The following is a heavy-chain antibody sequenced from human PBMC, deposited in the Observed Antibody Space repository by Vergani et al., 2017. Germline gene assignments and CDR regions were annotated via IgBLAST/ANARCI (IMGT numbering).Heavy chain of an antibody. CDR3: ARGQCGYCTCDICYYHPCFES. CDR1: GYTFNTYD. V-gene: IGHV1-8*02. CDR2: MNPNSGNT. J-gene: IGHJ5*01. D-gene: IGHD2-15*01. Sequence: QVQLVQSGAEVKKPGASVKVSCKASGYTFNTYDINWVRQAPGQGLEWMGWMNPNSGNTGYAQKFQGRVTMTKDTSITTAYMELNSLRFGDTAVYYCARGQCGYCTCDICYYHPCFESWGQGTLVTVSS.